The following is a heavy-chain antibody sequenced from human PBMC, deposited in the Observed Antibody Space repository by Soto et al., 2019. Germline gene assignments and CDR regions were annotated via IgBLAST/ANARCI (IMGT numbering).Heavy chain of an antibody. D-gene: IGHD3-10*01. V-gene: IGHV1-18*01. CDR1: GYTFTSYG. CDR2: ISAYNGNT. CDR3: AKSMVRGVIIGRTTPYYFDY. J-gene: IGHJ4*02. Sequence: ASVKVSCKASGYTFTSYGISWVRQAPGQGLEWMGWISAYNGNTNYAQKLQGRVTMTTDTSTSTAYMELNSLRAEDTAVYYCAKSMVRGVIIGRTTPYYFDYWGQGTLVTVSS.